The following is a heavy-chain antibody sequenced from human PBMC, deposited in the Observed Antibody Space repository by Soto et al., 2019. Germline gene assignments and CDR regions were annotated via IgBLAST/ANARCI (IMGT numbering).Heavy chain of an antibody. J-gene: IGHJ4*01. Sequence: SLRLSCAASGFTFSSYGMHWVRQAPGKGLEWVAVISNDGSNKYYADSVKGRFTISRDNSKNTMYLQMNSLRLEDTAVYHCAKDRRYSGYGGAYYFDYWGHGTLVTVSS. CDR3: AKDRRYSGYGGAYYFDY. D-gene: IGHD5-12*01. CDR2: ISNDGSNK. V-gene: IGHV3-30*18. CDR1: GFTFSSYG.